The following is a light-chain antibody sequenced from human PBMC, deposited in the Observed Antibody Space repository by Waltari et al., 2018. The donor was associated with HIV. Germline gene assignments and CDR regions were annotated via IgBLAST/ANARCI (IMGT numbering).Light chain of an antibody. CDR1: NSNIGSND. CDR2: EST. V-gene: IGLV1-51*02. Sequence: SVLTQPPSKSAAPGQTVTISCTGHNSNIGSNDVSWYQHLPGASPRLIIYESTRRPSLISDRFSAAKPAPTATLDIAGLQPGDEAMYYCGTRDNDLGPVVLGGGTWVTVL. J-gene: IGLJ2*01. CDR3: GTRDNDLGPVV.